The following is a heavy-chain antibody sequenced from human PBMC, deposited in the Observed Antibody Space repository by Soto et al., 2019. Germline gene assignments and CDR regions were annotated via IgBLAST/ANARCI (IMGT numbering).Heavy chain of an antibody. CDR3: ARDTLRAYSSPSVSWFDP. D-gene: IGHD6-6*01. Sequence: ASVKVSCKASGYTFTSYAMHWVRQAPGQRLEWMGWINAGNGNTKYSQKFQGRVTITRDTSASTAYMELSSLRSEDTAVYYCARDTLRAYSSPSVSWFDPWGQGTLVTVSS. CDR1: GYTFTSYA. V-gene: IGHV1-3*01. J-gene: IGHJ5*02. CDR2: INAGNGNT.